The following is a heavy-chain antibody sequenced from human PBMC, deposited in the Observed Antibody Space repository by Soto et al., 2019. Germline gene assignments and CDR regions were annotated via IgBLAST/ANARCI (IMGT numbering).Heavy chain of an antibody. Sequence: PGGSLRLSCAASGFTSTNYDMNWVRQAPGKGLEWVSSISGSGTTTFYADSVKGRFIISRDNSKNTLYLQMNSLRAEDTALYYCAKDRVGGVPDVFDIWGQGTMDTFSS. D-gene: IGHD2-8*01. CDR1: GFTSTNYD. V-gene: IGHV3-23*01. CDR2: ISGSGTTT. J-gene: IGHJ3*02. CDR3: AKDRVGGVPDVFDI.